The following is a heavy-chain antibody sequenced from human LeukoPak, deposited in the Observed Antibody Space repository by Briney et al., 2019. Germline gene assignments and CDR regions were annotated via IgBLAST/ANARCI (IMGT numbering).Heavy chain of an antibody. CDR1: GDTFSSYA. V-gene: IGHV1-69*04. J-gene: IGHJ4*02. Sequence: SVKVSCKASGDTFSSYAIRWVRQAPGQGLEWMGRMIPTLGIANYAQKLQCRVTNPADKSTSTAYIEVGSLRSEDTAVYYCARDKYVYSSGWYHDSCGQGNLVTVSS. CDR3: ARDKYVYSSGWYHDS. CDR2: MIPTLGIA. D-gene: IGHD6-19*01.